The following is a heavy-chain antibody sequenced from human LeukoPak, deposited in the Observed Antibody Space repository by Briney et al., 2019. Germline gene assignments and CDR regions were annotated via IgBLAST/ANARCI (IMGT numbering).Heavy chain of an antibody. Sequence: ASVKVSCKASGYTFTSYDINWVRQATGQGLEWMGWMNPNSGNTGYAQKFQGRITMTRNTSISTAYMELSSLASEDTAVYYCARIAAAGNRRLNYWGQGTLVTVSS. D-gene: IGHD6-13*01. J-gene: IGHJ4*02. CDR2: MNPNSGNT. CDR1: GYTFTSYD. V-gene: IGHV1-8*01. CDR3: ARIAAAGNRRLNY.